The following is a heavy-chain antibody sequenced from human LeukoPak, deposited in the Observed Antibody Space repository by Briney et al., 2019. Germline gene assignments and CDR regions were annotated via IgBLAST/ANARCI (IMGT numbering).Heavy chain of an antibody. CDR1: GGNFSSYA. V-gene: IGHV1-69*13. Sequence: SVKVSCKASGGNFSSYAISWVRQAPGQGLEWMGGIIPIFGTANYAQKFQGRVTITADESTSTAYMELSSLRSEDTAVYYCASWWLRPGRHYYYYYGMDVWGKGTTVTVSS. CDR2: IIPIFGTA. CDR3: ASWWLRPGRHYYYYYGMDV. D-gene: IGHD5-12*01. J-gene: IGHJ6*04.